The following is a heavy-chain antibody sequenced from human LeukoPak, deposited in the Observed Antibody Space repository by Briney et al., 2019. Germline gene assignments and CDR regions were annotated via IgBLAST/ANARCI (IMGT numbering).Heavy chain of an antibody. Sequence: GGSLRLSCAASGFTFSSYSMNWVRQAPGKGLEWVSFIIISSSTIYYADSVKGRFTTSRDNAKNSLYLQMNSLRDEDTAVYYCARDGGYSYGLDAFDIWGQGTMVTVSP. V-gene: IGHV3-48*02. D-gene: IGHD5-18*01. CDR3: ARDGGYSYGLDAFDI. CDR2: IIISSSTI. J-gene: IGHJ3*02. CDR1: GFTFSSYS.